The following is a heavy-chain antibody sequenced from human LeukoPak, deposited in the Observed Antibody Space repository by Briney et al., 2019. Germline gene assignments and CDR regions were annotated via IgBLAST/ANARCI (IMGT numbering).Heavy chain of an antibody. CDR3: ARDELSDVLTGPYYGMDV. V-gene: IGHV1-46*01. Sequence: ASVKVSCKASGYTFTSYYIHWVRQAPGQGLEWMGVINPSGGSTSYAQKFQGRVTMTRDTSTSTVYMELSSLRSEDTAVYYCARDELSDVLTGPYYGMDVWGQGTTVTVSS. J-gene: IGHJ6*02. CDR1: GYTFTSYY. D-gene: IGHD3-9*01. CDR2: INPSGGST.